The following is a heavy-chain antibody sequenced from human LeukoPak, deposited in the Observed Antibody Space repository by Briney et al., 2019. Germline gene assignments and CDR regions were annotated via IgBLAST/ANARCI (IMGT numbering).Heavy chain of an antibody. D-gene: IGHD3-3*01. CDR1: GGSFSGYY. J-gene: IGHJ4*02. CDR2: INHSGST. Sequence: SETLSLTCAVYGGSFSGYYWSWNRQPPGKGLEWIGEINHSGSTNYNPSLKSRVTISVDTSKNQFSLKLSSVTAADTAVYYCASGSGHFDYWGQGTLVTVSS. CDR3: ASGSGHFDY. V-gene: IGHV4-34*01.